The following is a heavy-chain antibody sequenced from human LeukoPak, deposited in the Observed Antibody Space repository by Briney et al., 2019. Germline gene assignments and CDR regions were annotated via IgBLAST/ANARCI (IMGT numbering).Heavy chain of an antibody. D-gene: IGHD2-15*01. J-gene: IGHJ4*02. CDR1: GYTFTNYA. CDR3: ARDVGEGFCSGGSCSDY. Sequence: GASVKVSCKASGYTFTNYAFSWVRQAPGQGLEWMRWISAYNGNTNYAQKLQGRVTMTTDTSTSTVYMELRSLRSDDTAVYYCARDVGEGFCSGGSCSDYWGQGTLVTVSS. V-gene: IGHV1-18*01. CDR2: ISAYNGNT.